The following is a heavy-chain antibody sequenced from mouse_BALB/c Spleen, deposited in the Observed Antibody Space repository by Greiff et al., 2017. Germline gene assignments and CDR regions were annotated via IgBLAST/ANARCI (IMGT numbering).Heavy chain of an antibody. J-gene: IGHJ3*01. D-gene: IGHD4-1*01. CDR1: GFSLTSYG. V-gene: IGHV2-4-1*01. Sequence: QVQLKESGPGLVQPSQSLSITCTVSGFSLTSYGVHWVRQSPGKGLEWLGVIWSGGSTDYNAAFISRLSISKDNPKSQVFFKMNSLQADDTAIYYCARTGSFAYWGQGTLVTVSA. CDR2: IWSGGST. CDR3: ARTGSFAY.